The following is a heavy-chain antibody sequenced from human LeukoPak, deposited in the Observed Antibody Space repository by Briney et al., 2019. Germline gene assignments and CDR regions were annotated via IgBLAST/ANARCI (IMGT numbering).Heavy chain of an antibody. CDR3: ARDPDEISGSYFDY. D-gene: IGHD1-26*01. V-gene: IGHV4-59*01. J-gene: IGHJ4*02. CDR2: IYYSGST. Sequence: SETLSLTCTVSGGSISSYYWSWIRQPPGKGLEWIGYIYYSGSTNYNPSLKSRVTISVDTSKNQFSLKLSSVTAADTAVYYCARDPDEISGSYFDYWGQGTLVTVPS. CDR1: GGSISSYY.